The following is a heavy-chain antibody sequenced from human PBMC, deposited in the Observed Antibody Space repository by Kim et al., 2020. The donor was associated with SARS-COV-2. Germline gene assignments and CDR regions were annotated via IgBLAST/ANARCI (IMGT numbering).Heavy chain of an antibody. J-gene: IGHJ6*02. CDR1: GLTFSSDA. CDR3: AQSERSYAMDV. V-gene: IGHV3-23*01. Sequence: GGSLRLSCAASGLTFSSDAMTWVRQAPGKGLEWVSTISGSGLNTYYADSVKGRFTISRDKSQNTMHLQMSSLRAEDTAVYYCAQSERSYAMDVWGQGTTVTVSS. CDR2: ISGSGLNT.